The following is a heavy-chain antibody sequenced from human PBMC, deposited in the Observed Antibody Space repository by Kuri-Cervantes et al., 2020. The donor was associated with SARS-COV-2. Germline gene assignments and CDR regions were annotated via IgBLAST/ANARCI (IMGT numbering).Heavy chain of an antibody. CDR1: GYTFTGYY. D-gene: IGHD6-6*01. V-gene: IGHV1-2*04. CDR3: AGSGKYSSSRHGMDV. CDR2: INPNSGGT. J-gene: IGHJ6*02. Sequence: ASVKVSCKASGYTFTGYYMHWVRQAPGQGLEWMGWINPNSGGTNYAQKFQGWVTMTRDTSISTAYMELSRLRSDDTAVYYCAGSGKYSSSRHGMDVWGQGTTVTVSS.